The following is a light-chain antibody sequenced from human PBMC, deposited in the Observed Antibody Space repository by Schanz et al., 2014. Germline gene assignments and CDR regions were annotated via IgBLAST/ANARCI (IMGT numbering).Light chain of an antibody. CDR3: QSYDISLSGYV. CDR2: DVS. J-gene: IGLJ1*01. CDR1: SSDVGGYNY. V-gene: IGLV2-14*01. Sequence: QSALTQPASVSGSPGQSITMSCAGTSSDVGGYNYVSWYQQHPGKAPKLMIYDVSDRPSGISTRFSGSKSGNTASLTISGLQAEDEADYYCQSYDISLSGYVFGTGTKLTVL.